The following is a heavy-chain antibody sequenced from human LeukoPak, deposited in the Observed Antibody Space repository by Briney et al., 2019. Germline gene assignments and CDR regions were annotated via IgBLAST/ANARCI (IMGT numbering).Heavy chain of an antibody. V-gene: IGHV1-18*01. J-gene: IGHJ4*02. Sequence: ASVKVSCKASGYTFTSYGISWVRQAPGQGLEWMGWISAYNGNTNYAQKLQGRVTMTTDTSTSTAYMELRSLRSDDTAVYYCARAIAVAGTKPADYWGQGTLVTVSS. CDR1: GYTFTSYG. CDR3: ARAIAVAGTKPADY. D-gene: IGHD6-19*01. CDR2: ISAYNGNT.